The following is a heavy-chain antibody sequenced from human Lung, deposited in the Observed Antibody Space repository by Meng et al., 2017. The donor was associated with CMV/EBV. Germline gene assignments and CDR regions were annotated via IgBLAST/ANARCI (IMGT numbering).Heavy chain of an antibody. D-gene: IGHD2-15*01. CDR1: GDTFSNLA. V-gene: IGHV1-69*05. CDR2: IIPTLNTI. J-gene: IGHJ5*02. CDR3: VRDRIGWFDP. Sequence: SCKASGDTFSNLAISWVRQTHGQGLEWMGGIIPTLNTIKYAQKFQGRLTITTDRSTSTAYMDLSSLRSDDTAVYYCVRDRIGWFDPWGQGTLVTVSS.